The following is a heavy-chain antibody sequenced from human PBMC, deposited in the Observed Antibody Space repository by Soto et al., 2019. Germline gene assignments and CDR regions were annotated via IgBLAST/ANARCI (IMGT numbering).Heavy chain of an antibody. CDR3: ARDRPITPVGMDV. J-gene: IGHJ6*02. CDR2: IYYSVST. V-gene: IGHV4-31*03. CDR1: GGSISSGGYY. D-gene: IGHD3-16*01. Sequence: QVQLQESGPGLVKPSQTLSLTCTVSGGSISSGGYYWSWIRQHPGKGLEWIGYIYYSVSTYYNPSLKSRVTISVDTSKNQFSLKLSSVTAADTAVYYCARDRPITPVGMDVWGQGTTVTVSS.